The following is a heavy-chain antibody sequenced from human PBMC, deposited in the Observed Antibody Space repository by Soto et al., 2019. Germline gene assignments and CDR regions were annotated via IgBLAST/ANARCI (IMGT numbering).Heavy chain of an antibody. CDR1: GFTFSSYA. Sequence: GGSLRLSCAASGFTFSSYAMSWVRQAPGKGLEWVSAISGSGGSTYYADSVKGRFTISRDNSKNTLYLQMNSLRAEDTAVYYCARSYDSSGYYSCLVLWPAEIDYWGRGTLVTVSS. J-gene: IGHJ4*02. D-gene: IGHD3-22*01. CDR2: ISGSGGST. CDR3: ARSYDSSGYYSCLVLWPAEIDY. V-gene: IGHV3-23*01.